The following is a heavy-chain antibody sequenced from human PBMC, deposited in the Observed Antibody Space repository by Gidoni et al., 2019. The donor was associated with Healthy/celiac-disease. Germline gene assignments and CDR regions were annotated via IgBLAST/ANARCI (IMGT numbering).Heavy chain of an antibody. CDR2: ISGSGGST. V-gene: IGHV3-23*01. Sequence: AASGFTFSSYAMSWVRQAPGKGLEWVSAISGSGGSTYYADSVKGRFTISRDNSKNTLYLQMNSLRAEDTAVYYCAKDPYPYMVRGNNYFDYWGQGTLVTVSS. D-gene: IGHD3-10*01. CDR3: AKDPYPYMVRGNNYFDY. J-gene: IGHJ4*02. CDR1: GFTFSSYA.